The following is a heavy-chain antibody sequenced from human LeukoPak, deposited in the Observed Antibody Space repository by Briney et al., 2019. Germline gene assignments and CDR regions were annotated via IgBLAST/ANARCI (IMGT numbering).Heavy chain of an antibody. V-gene: IGHV4-34*01. J-gene: IGHJ6*02. CDR1: GGSFSGYY. D-gene: IGHD3-3*01. Sequence: SETLSLTCAVYGGSFSGYYWSWIRQPPGKGLEWIGEINHSGSTNYNPSLKSRVTISVDTSKNQFSLKLSSVTAADTAVYYCARAATYYDFWSGYYQDGMDVWGQGTTVTVSS. CDR3: ARAATYYDFWSGYYQDGMDV. CDR2: INHSGST.